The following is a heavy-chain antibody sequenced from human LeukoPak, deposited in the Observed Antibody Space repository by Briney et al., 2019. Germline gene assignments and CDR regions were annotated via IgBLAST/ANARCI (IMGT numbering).Heavy chain of an antibody. D-gene: IGHD4-17*01. J-gene: IGHJ4*02. Sequence: ASVKVSSKASGYSFTAIYMHWVRQAPGQGLEWMGWINPNSGGTNYAQKFQGWVTMTRDTSISTAYMELSRLRSDDTAVYYCARAYYGDYGGYYFDYWGQGTLVTVSS. CDR2: INPNSGGT. CDR3: ARAYYGDYGGYYFDY. CDR1: GYSFTAIY. V-gene: IGHV1-2*04.